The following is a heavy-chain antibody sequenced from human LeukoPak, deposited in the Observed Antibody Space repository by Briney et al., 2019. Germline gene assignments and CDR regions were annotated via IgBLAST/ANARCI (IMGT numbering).Heavy chain of an antibody. D-gene: IGHD2-8*01. Sequence: AASVKVSCKASGYTFPTSDISWVRQAPGQGLEWMGWISVYNHNTNYAQKFQGRVTVTTDTSTRTAYMELRSLRSDDTAVYYCARTNLDCKNGVCYDYWGQGTLVTVSS. V-gene: IGHV1-18*01. CDR3: ARTNLDCKNGVCYDY. CDR1: GYTFPTSD. CDR2: ISVYNHNT. J-gene: IGHJ4*02.